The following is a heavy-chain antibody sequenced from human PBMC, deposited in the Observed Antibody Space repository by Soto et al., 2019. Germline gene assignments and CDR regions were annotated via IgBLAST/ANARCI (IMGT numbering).Heavy chain of an antibody. CDR2: IYHSGST. CDR1: GGSISSSNW. V-gene: IGHV4-4*02. J-gene: IGHJ4*02. Sequence: QVQLQESGPGLVKPSGTLSLTSAVSGGSISSSNWWSWVRQPPGKGLGWIGEIYHSGSTNYTPSLKSRVTISVDKSKNQFSLKLSSVTAADTAVYYCARVGGTRLTYYYDSSSSGIDYWGQGTLVTVSS. D-gene: IGHD3-22*01. CDR3: ARVGGTRLTYYYDSSSSGIDY.